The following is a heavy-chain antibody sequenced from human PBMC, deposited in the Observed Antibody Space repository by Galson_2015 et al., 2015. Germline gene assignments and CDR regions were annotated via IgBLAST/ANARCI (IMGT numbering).Heavy chain of an antibody. CDR3: ARVITPSTGGYYYMDV. CDR1: GGSISSSNW. V-gene: IGHV4-4*02. Sequence: ETLSLTCAVSGGSISSSNWWSWVRQPPGKGLEWIGEIYYSGSTYYNPSLKSRVTISVDTSKNQFSLKLSSVTAADTAVYYCARVITPSTGGYYYMDVWGKGTTVTVSS. J-gene: IGHJ6*03. D-gene: IGHD3-22*01. CDR2: IYYSGST.